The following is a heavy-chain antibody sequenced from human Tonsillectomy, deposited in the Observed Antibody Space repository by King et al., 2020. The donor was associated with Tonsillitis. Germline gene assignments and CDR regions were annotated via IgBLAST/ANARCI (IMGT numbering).Heavy chain of an antibody. J-gene: IGHJ2*01. CDR2: IIPIFGTA. CDR1: GGTFSSYA. CDR3: ARGSDDSSGYSSWYFDL. D-gene: IGHD3-22*01. V-gene: IGHV1-69*12. Sequence: VQLVQSGAEVKKPGSSMKVSCKASGGTFSSYAISWVRQAPGQGLEWMGGIIPIFGTANYAQKFQGRVTITADESTSTAYMELSSLRSEDTAVYYCARGSDDSSGYSSWYFDLWGRGTLVTVSS.